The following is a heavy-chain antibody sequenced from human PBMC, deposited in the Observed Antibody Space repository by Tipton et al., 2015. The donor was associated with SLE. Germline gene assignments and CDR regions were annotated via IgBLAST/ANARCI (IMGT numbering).Heavy chain of an antibody. CDR3: ATLGYCGENSPHWYFDL. Sequence: QLVQSGAEVKKPGESLKISCKGSGYNFPNYWIGWVRQVAGRGLELMAIIYPGDSNTRYNPSFEGQVTISADKSTSTAYLQWTSLKASDTAMYFCATLGYCGENSPHWYFDLWGRGTLVTVSS. J-gene: IGHJ2*01. CDR2: IYPGDSNT. CDR1: GYNFPNYW. D-gene: IGHD2-21*01. V-gene: IGHV5-51*03.